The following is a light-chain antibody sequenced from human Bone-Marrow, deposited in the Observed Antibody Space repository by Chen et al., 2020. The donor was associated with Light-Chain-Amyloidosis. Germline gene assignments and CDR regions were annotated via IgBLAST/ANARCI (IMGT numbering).Light chain of an antibody. CDR2: RDT. CDR3: QSADSSGTYDVI. J-gene: IGLJ2*01. CDR1: DLPTKY. Sequence: SFELTQPPSVSVSPGQTARIPCSGDDLPTKYAYWYQQKPGQAPLLVIHRDTERPSGISGRFSGSSSGTTATLTISGVQAEDEADYHCQSADSSGTYDVIFGGGTKLTVL. V-gene: IGLV3-25*03.